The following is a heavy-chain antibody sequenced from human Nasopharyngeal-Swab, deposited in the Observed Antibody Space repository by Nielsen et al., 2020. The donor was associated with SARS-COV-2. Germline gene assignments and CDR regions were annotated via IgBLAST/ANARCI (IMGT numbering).Heavy chain of an antibody. Sequence: WICQPPGKGLEWVAVISYDGSNKYYADSVKGRFTISRDNSKNTLYLQMNSLRAEDTAVYYCARKDYYYGMDVWGQGTTVTVSS. J-gene: IGHJ6*02. CDR2: ISYDGSNK. CDR3: ARKDYYYGMDV. V-gene: IGHV3-30-3*01.